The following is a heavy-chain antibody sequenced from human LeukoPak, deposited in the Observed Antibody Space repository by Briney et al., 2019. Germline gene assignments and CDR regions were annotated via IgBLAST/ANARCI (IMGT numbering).Heavy chain of an antibody. V-gene: IGHV3-7*01. CDR1: EMTFSSYW. Sequence: GGSLRLSCTASEMTFSSYWMSWVRQAPGKGLEWVANRKPDGSEKYYLDSVKGRFTFSRDNAKNSLYLQMNSLRAEDTAVYFCARYCTFRTCSGTKFDYWGQGTLVTVSS. CDR3: ARYCTFRTCSGTKFDY. J-gene: IGHJ4*02. D-gene: IGHD1-1*01. CDR2: RKPDGSEK.